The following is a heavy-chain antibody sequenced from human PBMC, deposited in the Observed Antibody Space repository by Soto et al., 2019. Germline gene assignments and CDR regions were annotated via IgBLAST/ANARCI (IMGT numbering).Heavy chain of an antibody. CDR1: GYTFTSYH. CDR3: ARVRRDGYNSGPRDFYFDY. CDR2: SNPSGGST. V-gene: IGHV1-46*03. D-gene: IGHD5-12*01. Sequence: QVQLGQSGAEVKKPGASVQVSCKASGYTFTSYHMHWVRQAPGQGLDWMGISNPSGGSTSYAQKFQDRVTMTRETSTSTVYMDLSSLRSEDTAVYYCARVRRDGYNSGPRDFYFDYWGQGTLVTVSS. J-gene: IGHJ4*02.